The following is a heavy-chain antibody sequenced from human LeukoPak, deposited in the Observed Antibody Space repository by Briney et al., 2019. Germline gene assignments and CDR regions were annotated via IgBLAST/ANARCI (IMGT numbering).Heavy chain of an antibody. J-gene: IGHJ3*02. Sequence: GGSLRLFCAASGFTFDDYGMSWGRQAPGKGLEWVSGINWNGGSTGYADSVKGRFTISRDNAKNSLYLQMNSLRADDSALYHFARDLGGVVDTAMGDVFDIWGQGTMVPVSS. CDR1: GFTFDDYG. D-gene: IGHD5-18*01. CDR2: INWNGGST. CDR3: ARDLGGVVDTAMGDVFDI. V-gene: IGHV3-20*01.